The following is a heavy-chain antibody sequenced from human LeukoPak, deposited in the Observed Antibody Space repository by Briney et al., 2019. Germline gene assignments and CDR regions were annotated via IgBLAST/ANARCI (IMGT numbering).Heavy chain of an antibody. J-gene: IGHJ4*02. D-gene: IGHD1-7*01. CDR2: FDPEDGET. CDR3: ATDRKRSKVTGTTY. V-gene: IGHV1-24*01. Sequence: ASVKVSCKVSGYTLTELSMRWVRQAPGKGLEWMGGFDPEDGETIYAQKFQGRVTMTEDTSTETAYMELSSLRSEDTAVYYCATDRKRSKVTGTTYWGQGTLVTVSS. CDR1: GYTLTELS.